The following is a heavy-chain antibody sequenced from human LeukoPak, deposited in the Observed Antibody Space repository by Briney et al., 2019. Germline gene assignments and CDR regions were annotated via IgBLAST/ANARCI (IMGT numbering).Heavy chain of an antibody. CDR1: GYTFTGYY. V-gene: IGHV1-2*02. J-gene: IGHJ3*02. CDR2: INPNSGGT. CDR3: ARVGANDALDI. D-gene: IGHD1-26*01. Sequence: ASVTVSCKASGYTFTGYYMHWVRQAPGQGLEWMGWINPNSGGTNYAQKFQGRVTMTRDTAISTAYMELSRLRSDDTAVYHCARVGANDALDIWGQGTMVTVSS.